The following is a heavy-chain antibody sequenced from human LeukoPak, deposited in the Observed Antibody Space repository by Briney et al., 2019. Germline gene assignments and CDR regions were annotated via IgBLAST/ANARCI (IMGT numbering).Heavy chain of an antibody. D-gene: IGHD2-15*01. CDR3: ARRCKCSGGNCYSYYYYAMVV. V-gene: IGHV4-39*01. CDR1: LGSTSGSSYY. J-gene: IGHJ6*02. Sequence: SEALSVTCTDPLGSTSGSSYYCAWVSQPPGEWLEWVGCGFYSASPYSNSSLKSRVTISVDTSRNQFSLTLSSVTAANTAVYYCARRCKCSGGNCYSYYYYAMVVWGQGTTVPVSS. CDR2: GFYSASP.